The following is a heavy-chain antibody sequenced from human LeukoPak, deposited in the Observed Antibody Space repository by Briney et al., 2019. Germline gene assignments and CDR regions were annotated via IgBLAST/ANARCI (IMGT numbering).Heavy chain of an antibody. J-gene: IGHJ4*02. Sequence: AXVEVSCKASGGTFSSYAISWVRQAPGQGLEGMGWISAYNGNTNYAQKLEGRVTMTTDTSTSTAYMELRSLRSDDTAVYYCARDRGFGELLSFDYWGQGTLVTVSS. CDR3: ARDRGFGELLSFDY. CDR1: GGTFSSYA. V-gene: IGHV1-18*01. CDR2: ISAYNGNT. D-gene: IGHD3-10*01.